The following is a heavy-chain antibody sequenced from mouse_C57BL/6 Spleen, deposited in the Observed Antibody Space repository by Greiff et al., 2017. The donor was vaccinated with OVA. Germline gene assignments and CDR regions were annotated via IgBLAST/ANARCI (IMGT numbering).Heavy chain of an antibody. J-gene: IGHJ2*01. CDR3: AREENHFDY. V-gene: IGHV3-6*01. CDR2: ISYDGSN. Sequence: ESGPGLVKPSQSLSLTCSVTGYSITSGYYWNWIRQFPGNKLEWMGYISYDGSNNYNPSLKNRISITRDTSKNQFFLKLNSVTTEDTATYYCAREENHFDYWGQGTTLTVSS. CDR1: GYSITSGYY.